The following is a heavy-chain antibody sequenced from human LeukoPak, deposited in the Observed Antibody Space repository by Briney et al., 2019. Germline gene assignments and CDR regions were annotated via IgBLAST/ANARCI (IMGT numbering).Heavy chain of an antibody. D-gene: IGHD4-17*01. CDR3: ARDQDFGPQYGDYQYYFDY. J-gene: IGHJ4*02. CDR2: IIPIFGTA. Sequence: SVKVSCKASGGTFSSYAISWVRQAPGQGLEWMGRIIPIFGTANYAQKFQGRVTITTDESTSTAYMELSSLRSEDTAVCYCARDQDFGPQYGDYQYYFDYWGQGTLVTVSS. CDR1: GGTFSSYA. V-gene: IGHV1-69*05.